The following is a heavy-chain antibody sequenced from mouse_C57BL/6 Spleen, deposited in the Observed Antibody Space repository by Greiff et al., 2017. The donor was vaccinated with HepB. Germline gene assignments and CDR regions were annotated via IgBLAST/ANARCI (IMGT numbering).Heavy chain of an antibody. CDR3: TRWGYGNYEYYAMDY. J-gene: IGHJ4*01. V-gene: IGHV2-2*01. CDR1: GFSLTSYG. Sequence: VKLKQSGPGLVQPSQSLSITCTVSGFSLTSYGVHWVRQSPGKGLEWLGVIWSGGSTDYNAAFISRLSISKDNSKSQVFFKMNSLQADDTAIYYRTRWGYGNYEYYAMDYWGQGTSVTVSS. D-gene: IGHD2-1*01. CDR2: IWSGGST.